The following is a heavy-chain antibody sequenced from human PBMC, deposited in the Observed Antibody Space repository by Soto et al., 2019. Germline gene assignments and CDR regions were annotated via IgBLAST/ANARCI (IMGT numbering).Heavy chain of an antibody. CDR2: ISGSGGST. V-gene: IGHV3-23*01. J-gene: IGHJ6*02. CDR3: AKNFLAAAAKRDPYYYYYYGMDV. CDR1: GFTFSSYA. D-gene: IGHD6-13*01. Sequence: GGSLRLSCAASGFTFSSYAMSWVRQAPGKGLEWVSAISGSGGSTYYADSVKGRFTISRDNSKNTLYLQMNSLRAEDTAVYYCAKNFLAAAAKRDPYYYYYYGMDVWGQGTTVTVSS.